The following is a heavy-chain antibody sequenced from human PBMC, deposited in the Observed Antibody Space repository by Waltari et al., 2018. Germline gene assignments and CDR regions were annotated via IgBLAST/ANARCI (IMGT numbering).Heavy chain of an antibody. CDR2: INHSGST. Sequence: QVQLQQWGAGLLKPSETLSLTCAVYGGSFSGYYWSWIRQPPGKGLEWIGEINHSGSTNYNPSLKSRVTISVDTSKNQFSLKLSSVTAADTAVYYCARDAYGGNSRGVDYWGQGTLVTVSS. CDR3: ARDAYGGNSRGVDY. D-gene: IGHD4-17*01. V-gene: IGHV4-34*01. J-gene: IGHJ4*02. CDR1: GGSFSGYY.